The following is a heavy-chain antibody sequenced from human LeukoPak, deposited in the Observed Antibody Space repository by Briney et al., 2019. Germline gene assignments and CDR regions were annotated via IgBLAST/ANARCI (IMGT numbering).Heavy chain of an antibody. Sequence: ASVKVSCKASGYTFTSYYMHWVRQAPGQGLEWMGIINPSGGSTSYAQKFQGRVTMTRDMSTSTVYMELSSLRSEDTAVYYCEREAHPVRIRHAFIGGHPRHAYWGQGTLGTVSS. J-gene: IGHJ4*02. CDR1: GYTFTSYY. D-gene: IGHD3-16*01. CDR3: EREAHPVRIRHAFIGGHPRHAY. CDR2: INPSGGST. V-gene: IGHV1-46*01.